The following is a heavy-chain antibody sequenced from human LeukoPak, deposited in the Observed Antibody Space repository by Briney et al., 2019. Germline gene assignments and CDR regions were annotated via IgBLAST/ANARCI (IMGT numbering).Heavy chain of an antibody. D-gene: IGHD6-19*01. CDR2: IYYSGST. V-gene: IGHV4-39*07. Sequence: SETLSLTCTVSGGSISSSSYYWGWIRQPPGKGLEWIGSIYYSGSTHYNPSLKSRVAISVDTSKNQFSLKLSSVTAADTAVYYCARVPTSSGWYGYFDYWGQGTLVTVSS. CDR1: GGSISSSSYY. CDR3: ARVPTSSGWYGYFDY. J-gene: IGHJ4*02.